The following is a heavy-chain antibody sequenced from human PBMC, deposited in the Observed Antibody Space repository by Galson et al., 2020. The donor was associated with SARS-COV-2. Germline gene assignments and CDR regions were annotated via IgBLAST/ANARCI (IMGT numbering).Heavy chain of an antibody. CDR2: ISYDGTNK. CDR1: GFIFRNYG. J-gene: IGHJ5*02. V-gene: IGHV3-30*18. CDR3: AKDIGGPRGIRGVINH. D-gene: IGHD3-10*01. Sequence: SCAVSGFIFRNYGMHWVRQAPGKGLEWVALISYDGTNKYYADSVRGRFTISRDNSNNTLNLQMNSLRPEDTAVFYCAKDIGGPRGIRGVINHWGQGALVTVSS.